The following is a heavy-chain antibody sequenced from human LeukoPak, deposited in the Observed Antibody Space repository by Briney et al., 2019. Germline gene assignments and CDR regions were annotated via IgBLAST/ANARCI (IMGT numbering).Heavy chain of an antibody. V-gene: IGHV4-59*02. CDR1: GGSVSSHY. Sequence: SETLSLTCTVSGGSVSSHYWSWIRQPPGKRLEWIAYIHSSGSTNYNPSLQSRVTISVDTSKNQFSLKLRSVTAADTAVYYCARDQTSKGDAFDIWGQGTMVTVSS. J-gene: IGHJ3*02. CDR2: IHSSGST. CDR3: ARDQTSKGDAFDI.